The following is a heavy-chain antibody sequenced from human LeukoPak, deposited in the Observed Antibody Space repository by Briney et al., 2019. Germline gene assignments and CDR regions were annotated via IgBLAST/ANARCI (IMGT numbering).Heavy chain of an antibody. V-gene: IGHV3-48*01. CDR2: IGPGGDI. CDR1: GFSFTAYS. Sequence: EGSLRLSCAASGFSFTAYSMNWVRQAPGRGLEWISYIGPGGDIYYADSVTGRFTVSRDIAKNSLYLQMNGLRVEDTAVYYCARRFDSWGQGTPVTVSS. J-gene: IGHJ4*02. CDR3: ARRFDS.